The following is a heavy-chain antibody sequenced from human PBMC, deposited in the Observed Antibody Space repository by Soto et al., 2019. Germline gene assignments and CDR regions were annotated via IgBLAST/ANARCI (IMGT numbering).Heavy chain of an antibody. CDR3: TRVFYGDYYYYYYMDV. CDR1: GFSLSTSGVG. Sequence: PTLVNPTHTLTLTCTFSGFSLSTSGVGVGWIRQPPGKALEWLALIYWDDDKRYRPSLESRLTITKDTSKNQVVLTMTNMDPVDTATYYCTRVFYGDYYYYYYMDVWGKGTTVTVSS. CDR2: IYWDDDK. D-gene: IGHD4-17*01. V-gene: IGHV2-5*02. J-gene: IGHJ6*03.